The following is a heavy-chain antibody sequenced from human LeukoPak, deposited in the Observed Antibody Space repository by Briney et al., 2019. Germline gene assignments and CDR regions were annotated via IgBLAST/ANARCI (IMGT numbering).Heavy chain of an antibody. CDR3: ARTPYCSGGSCYSGYFDY. V-gene: IGHV1-69*06. CDR1: GGTFSSYA. J-gene: IGHJ4*02. CDR2: IIPIFGTA. Sequence: SVKVSCKASGGTFSSYAISWVRQAPGQGLEWMGGIIPIFGTANYAQKFQGRVTITADKSTSTAYMELSSLRYEDTAVYYCARTPYCSGGSCYSGYFDYWGQGTLVTVSS. D-gene: IGHD2-15*01.